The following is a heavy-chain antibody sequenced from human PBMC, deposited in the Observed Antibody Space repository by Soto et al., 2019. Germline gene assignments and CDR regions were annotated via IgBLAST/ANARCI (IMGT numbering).Heavy chain of an antibody. CDR2: ISAYNGNT. D-gene: IGHD2-21*01. CDR3: AREGAYCGGDCYDAFDI. V-gene: IGHV1-18*01. Sequence: ASVKVSCKASGYTFTSYGISWVRQAPGQGLEWMGWISAYNGNTNYAQKLQGRVTMTTDTSTSTAYMELRSLRSDDTAVYYCAREGAYCGGDCYDAFDIWGQGTMVTVSS. J-gene: IGHJ3*02. CDR1: GYTFTSYG.